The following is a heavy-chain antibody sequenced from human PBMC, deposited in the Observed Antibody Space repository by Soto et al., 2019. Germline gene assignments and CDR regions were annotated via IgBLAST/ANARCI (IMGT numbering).Heavy chain of an antibody. D-gene: IGHD2-8*01. CDR3: AREYCTNGVCPQGVWFDP. CDR2: IYYSGST. CDR1: GGSISSGDYY. V-gene: IGHV4-30-4*01. Sequence: PXETLYLTCTVSGGSISSGDYYGRWIRQPPGKGLEWIGYIYYSGSTYYNPSLKSRVTISVDTSKNQFSLKLSSVTAADTAVYYCAREYCTNGVCPQGVWFDPWGQGTLVTVSS. J-gene: IGHJ5*02.